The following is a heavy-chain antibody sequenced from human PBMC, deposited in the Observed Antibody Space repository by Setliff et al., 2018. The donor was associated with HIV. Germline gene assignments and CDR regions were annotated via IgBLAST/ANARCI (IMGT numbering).Heavy chain of an antibody. V-gene: IGHV4-4*07. D-gene: IGHD3-10*01. J-gene: IGHJ6*03. CDR3: ARQAYDINMVRGVIAPRFHYYMDV. CDR1: GGSISSYY. CDR2: IYTSGST. Sequence: SETLSLTCTVSGGSISSYYWSWIRQPAGKGLEWIGRIYTSGSTNYNPSLKSRVTMSVDTSKNQFSLKLSSVTAADTAVYYCARQAYDINMVRGVIAPRFHYYMDVWGKGTTVTVSS.